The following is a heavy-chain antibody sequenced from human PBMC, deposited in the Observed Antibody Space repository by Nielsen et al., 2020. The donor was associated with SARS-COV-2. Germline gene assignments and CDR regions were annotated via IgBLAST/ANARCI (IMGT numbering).Heavy chain of an antibody. D-gene: IGHD5-24*01. Sequence: GGSLRLSCAASGFTFSSYWMSWVRQAPGKGLEWVANIKQDGSEKYYVDSVKGRFTISRDNAKNSLYLQMNSLRAEDTAVYYCARDLSDGYNRPFDYWGQRTLVTVSS. CDR1: GFTFSSYW. V-gene: IGHV3-7*01. J-gene: IGHJ4*02. CDR2: IKQDGSEK. CDR3: ARDLSDGYNRPFDY.